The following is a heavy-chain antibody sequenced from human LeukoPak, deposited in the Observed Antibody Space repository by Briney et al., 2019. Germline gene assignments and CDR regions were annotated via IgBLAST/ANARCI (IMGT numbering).Heavy chain of an antibody. CDR1: GDSIGSSSYV. D-gene: IGHD6-13*01. CDR3: ARRGLTYSTSFFHS. CDR2: IFYSGST. J-gene: IGHJ5*02. V-gene: IGHV4-39*01. Sequence: SETLSLTCSVSGDSIGSSSYVWGWIRRPPGRGLEWIGHIFYSGSTYYNPSLKSRVTISVDTSANQFSLRLSSVPATDTATYYCARRGLTYSTSFFHSWGQGRLVVVSS.